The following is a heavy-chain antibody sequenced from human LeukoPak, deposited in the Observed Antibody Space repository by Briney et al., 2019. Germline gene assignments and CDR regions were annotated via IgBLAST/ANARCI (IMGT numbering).Heavy chain of an antibody. CDR2: IIPIFGTA. D-gene: IGHD2-2*01. Sequence: ASVKVSCKASGGTFSSYAISWVRQAPGQGLEWMGGIIPIFGTANYAQKFQGRVTITADESTSTAYMELSSLRSEDTAVYYCAAGYCSSTSCYFPFDYWGQGTLVTVSS. V-gene: IGHV1-69*13. J-gene: IGHJ4*02. CDR3: AAGYCSSTSCYFPFDY. CDR1: GGTFSSYA.